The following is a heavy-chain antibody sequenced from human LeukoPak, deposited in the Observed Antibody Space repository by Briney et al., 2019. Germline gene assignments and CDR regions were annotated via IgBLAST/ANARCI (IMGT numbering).Heavy chain of an antibody. D-gene: IGHD2-2*01. CDR3: ARDLGGYCSSTSCPW. CDR1: GFTVSSNY. V-gene: IGHV3-66*02. Sequence: PGGSLRLSYAASGFTVSSNYMSWVRQAPGKGLEWVSVIYSGGSTYYADSVKGRFTISRDNFKNTLYLQMNSLRAEDTAVYYCARDLGGYCSSTSCPWWGQGTLVTVSS. J-gene: IGHJ4*02. CDR2: IYSGGST.